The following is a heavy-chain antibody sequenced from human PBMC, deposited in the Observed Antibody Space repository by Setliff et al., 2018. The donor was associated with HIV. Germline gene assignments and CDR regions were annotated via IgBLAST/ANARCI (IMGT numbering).Heavy chain of an antibody. CDR3: ASGSGYCRNGVCYIGVHKNPDKYYSDY. CDR2: INAANGDT. D-gene: IGHD2-8*01. CDR1: GYSFSTYA. J-gene: IGHJ4*02. Sequence: ASVKVSCKSSGYSFSTYAMHWVRQAPGQSLEWMGCINAANGDTKHSQKFQDRVTITRDTSASTAYMELSSLRSEDTAVYYCASGSGYCRNGVCYIGVHKNPDKYYSDYWGQGTLVTAPQ. V-gene: IGHV1-3*01.